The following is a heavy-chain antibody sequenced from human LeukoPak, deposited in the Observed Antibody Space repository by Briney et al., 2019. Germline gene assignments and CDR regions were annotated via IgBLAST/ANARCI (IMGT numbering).Heavy chain of an antibody. CDR2: IWYDGSNK. J-gene: IGHJ3*02. D-gene: IGHD5-12*01. CDR1: GFTFSSYG. Sequence: GGSLRLSCAASGFTFSSYGMHWVRQAPGKGLEWVAVIWYDGSNKYYADSVKGRFTISRDNSKNTLYLQMNSLRAEDTAVYYCARASRGRGYSGYGNAFDIWGQGTMVIVSS. CDR3: ARASRGRGYSGYGNAFDI. V-gene: IGHV3-33*01.